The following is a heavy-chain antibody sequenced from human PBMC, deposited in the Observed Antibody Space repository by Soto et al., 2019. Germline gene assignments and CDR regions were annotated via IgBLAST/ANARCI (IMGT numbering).Heavy chain of an antibody. CDR1: GGSLSGYY. Sequence: QVQLQQWGAGLLKPSETLSLNCAVTGGSLSGYYWSWIRQPPGNGLEWIGEVKDGGHTNYSPSLRGRVTISSDTSNNQFSLMLNSVTAADTGVYYCARGQEGVVATHWDQGSLVTVS. CDR3: ARGQEGVVATH. CDR2: VKDGGHT. J-gene: IGHJ4*02. D-gene: IGHD5-12*01. V-gene: IGHV4-34*01.